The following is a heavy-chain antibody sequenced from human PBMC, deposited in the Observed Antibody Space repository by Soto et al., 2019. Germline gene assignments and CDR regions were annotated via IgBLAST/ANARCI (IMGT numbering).Heavy chain of an antibody. CDR2: VYYSGTT. Sequence: SETLSLTCSVSGGSVSNKTYYWSWIRQPPGKRLEWIGYVYYSGTTNYNPSLKSRVTISVDLSKNQFSLGLSSVTTADTALYYCARTTAVPNTLRSRYFFVNWDPGALVAVSS. D-gene: IGHD4-17*01. CDR3: ARTTAVPNTLRSRYFFVN. J-gene: IGHJ4*02. V-gene: IGHV4-61*01. CDR1: GGSVSNKTYY.